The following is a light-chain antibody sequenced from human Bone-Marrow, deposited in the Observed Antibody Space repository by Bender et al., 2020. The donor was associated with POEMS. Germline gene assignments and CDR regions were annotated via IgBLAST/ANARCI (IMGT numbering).Light chain of an antibody. J-gene: IGLJ3*02. V-gene: IGLV2-23*02. Sequence: QSALTQPASVSGSPGHSITISCTGTSGDVGSSDRLLRSQQHPGTAPTVIIYEVTKWPSEVSSCFPGSKSGNTASLTISGIQAEDEAHYYCCSNAPSTTWVFGGGTKLTVL. CDR1: SGDVGSSDR. CDR3: CSNAPSTTWV. CDR2: EVT.